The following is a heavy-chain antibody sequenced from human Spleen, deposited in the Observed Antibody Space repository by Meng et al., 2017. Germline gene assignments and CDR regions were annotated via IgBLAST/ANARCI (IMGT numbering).Heavy chain of an antibody. J-gene: IGHJ4*02. CDR2: INHSGST. CDR1: RGSFIDYD. Sequence: QGPLQRWGVGLSKPAGSLSLAGVFSRGSFIDYDLGWIRQPLGKGLEWIGEINHSGSTNYNPSLESRATISVDTSQNNLSLKLSSVTAADTAVYYGARDVESGRVWIAAASRKFDYWGQGTLVTVSS. CDR3: ARDVESGRVWIAAASRKFDY. D-gene: IGHD6-13*01. V-gene: IGHV4-34*05.